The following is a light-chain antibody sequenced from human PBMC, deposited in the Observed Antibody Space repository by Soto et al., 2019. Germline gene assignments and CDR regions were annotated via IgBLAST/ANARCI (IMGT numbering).Light chain of an antibody. V-gene: IGKV1-5*01. CDR3: QHYNSYSEA. CDR2: AAS. Sequence: DIQMTQSTSTLSASVGDRVTITRRASQSMTSRLAWYQQKPGKAPKLLIYAASSLQSGVPSRFSGSGSGTEFTLTISSLQPDDFATYYCQHYNSYSEAFCQGTMV. CDR1: QSMTSR. J-gene: IGKJ1*01.